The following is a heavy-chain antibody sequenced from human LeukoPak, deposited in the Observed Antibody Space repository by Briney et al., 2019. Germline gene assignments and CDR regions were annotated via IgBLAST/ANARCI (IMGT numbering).Heavy chain of an antibody. CDR1: GYTFTSYY. J-gene: IGHJ6*02. D-gene: IGHD3-3*01. Sequence: ASVKVSCKASGYTFTSYYMHWVPQAPGQGLEWMGIINPSGGSTSYAQKFQGRVTMTRDTSTSTVYMELSSLRSEDTAVYYCARDRTYDFWSGPDYGMDVWGQGTTVTVSS. V-gene: IGHV1-46*01. CDR2: INPSGGST. CDR3: ARDRTYDFWSGPDYGMDV.